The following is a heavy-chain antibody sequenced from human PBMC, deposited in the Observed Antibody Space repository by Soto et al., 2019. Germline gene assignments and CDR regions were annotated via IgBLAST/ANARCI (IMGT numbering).Heavy chain of an antibody. V-gene: IGHV4-34*01. Sequence: KPSETLSLTCAVYGGSFSGYYWSWIRQPPGKGLEWIGEINHSGSTNYNPSLKSRVTISVDTSKNQFSLKLSSVTAADTAVYYCARDFGDCTNGVCYTGWFDPWGQGTLVTVSS. CDR3: ARDFGDCTNGVCYTGWFDP. D-gene: IGHD2-8*01. CDR1: GGSFSGYY. J-gene: IGHJ5*02. CDR2: INHSGST.